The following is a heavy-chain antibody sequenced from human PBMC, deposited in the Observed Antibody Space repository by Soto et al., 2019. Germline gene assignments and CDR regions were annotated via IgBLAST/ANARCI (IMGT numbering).Heavy chain of an antibody. J-gene: IGHJ6*03. CDR3: ARGGGSFTMVRGEDRPPYYMDV. Sequence: GGSLRLSCAASGFTFSSYWMHWVRQAPGKGLVWVSRINSDGSSTSYADSVKGRFTISRDNAKNTLYLQMNSLRAEDTAVYYCARGGGSFTMVRGEDRPPYYMDVWGKGTTVTVSS. CDR1: GFTFSSYW. V-gene: IGHV3-74*01. D-gene: IGHD3-10*01. CDR2: INSDGSST.